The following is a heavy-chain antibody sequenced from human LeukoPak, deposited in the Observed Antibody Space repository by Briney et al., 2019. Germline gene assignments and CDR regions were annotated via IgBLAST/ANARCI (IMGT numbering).Heavy chain of an antibody. V-gene: IGHV3-74*01. D-gene: IGHD4-11*01. CDR1: GFTFSNYW. Sequence: PGGSLRLSCAASGFTFSNYWMHWVRQDPGKGLVWVSFINPDGSTTNYADSVKGRFTLSRDNSKNTLYLQMNSLRAGDTAVYYCAKKKTDYSYPSSFDYWGQGTLVTVSS. CDR2: INPDGSTT. CDR3: AKKKTDYSYPSSFDY. J-gene: IGHJ4*02.